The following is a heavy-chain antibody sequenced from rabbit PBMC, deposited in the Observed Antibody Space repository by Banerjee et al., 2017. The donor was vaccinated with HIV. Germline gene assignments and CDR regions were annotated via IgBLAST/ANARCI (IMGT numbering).Heavy chain of an antibody. J-gene: IGHJ3*01. Sequence: QSLEESGGDLVKPGASLTLTCKASGIDFSSGYWICWVRQAPGKGLEWIGCISSGGATTYYASWAKVRFTISKASSTTVTLRLTSLTAADTATYFCARGGLWGQGTLVTVS. CDR3: ARGGL. V-gene: IGHV1S40*01. CDR1: GIDFSSGYW. CDR2: ISSGGATT.